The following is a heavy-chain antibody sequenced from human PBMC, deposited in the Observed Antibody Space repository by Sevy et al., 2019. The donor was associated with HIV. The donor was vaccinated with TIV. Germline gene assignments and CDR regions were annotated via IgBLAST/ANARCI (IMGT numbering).Heavy chain of an antibody. CDR1: GLTLSYAW. CDR3: TARNFDF. J-gene: IGHJ4*02. V-gene: IGHV3-15*07. CDR2: IKSESDGGTK. Sequence: GGSLRLSCAASGLTLSYAWMNWVRQAPGKGLEWVGHIKSESDGGTKEFTTPVKVRFIISRDDSKNTLYLQMNSLKTGYTALYDCTARNFDFWGRGTLVTVSS.